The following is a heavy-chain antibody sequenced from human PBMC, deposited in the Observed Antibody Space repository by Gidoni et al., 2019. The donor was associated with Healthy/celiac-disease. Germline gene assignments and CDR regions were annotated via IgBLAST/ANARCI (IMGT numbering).Heavy chain of an antibody. CDR3: ARHSWVVGSYYYFDY. Sequence: QVQLQESGPGLVKPSETLSLTCTVPGGSISSYYWSWIRQPPGKGLEWIGYIYYSGSTNYNPSLKSRVTISVDTSKNQFSLKLSSVTAADTAVYYCARHSWVVGSYYYFDYWGQGTLVTVSS. CDR1: GGSISSYY. CDR2: IYYSGST. J-gene: IGHJ4*02. V-gene: IGHV4-59*08. D-gene: IGHD1-26*01.